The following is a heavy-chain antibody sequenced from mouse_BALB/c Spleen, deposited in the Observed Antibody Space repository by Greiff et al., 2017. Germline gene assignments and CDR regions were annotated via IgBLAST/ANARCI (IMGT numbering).Heavy chain of an antibody. CDR1: GFNIKDYY. CDR2: IDPENGDT. V-gene: IGHV14-4*02. CDR3: ARGDYGNYVAY. D-gene: IGHD2-1*01. Sequence: VQLQQSGAELVRSGASVKLSCTASGFNIKDYYMHWVKQRPEQGLEWIGWIDPENGDTEYAPKFQGKATMTADTSSNTAYLQLSRLTSEDSAVYFCARGDYGNYVAYWGQGTLVTVSA. J-gene: IGHJ3*01.